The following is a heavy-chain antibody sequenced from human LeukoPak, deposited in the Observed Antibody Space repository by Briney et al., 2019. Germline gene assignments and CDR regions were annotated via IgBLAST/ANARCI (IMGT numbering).Heavy chain of an antibody. V-gene: IGHV4-39*01. D-gene: IGHD6-19*01. CDR1: GGSISSSSYY. CDR2: IYYSGST. Sequence: PSETLSLTCTVSGGSISSSSYYWGWIRQPPGKGLEWIGSIYYSGSTYYNPSLKSRVTISVDTSKNQVSLKLSSVTAADTAVYYCARQPAVGGHPTHFDYWGQGTLVTVSS. CDR3: ARQPAVGGHPTHFDY. J-gene: IGHJ4*02.